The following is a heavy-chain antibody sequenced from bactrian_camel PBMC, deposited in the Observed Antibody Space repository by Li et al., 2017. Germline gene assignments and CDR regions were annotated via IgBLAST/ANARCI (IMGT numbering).Heavy chain of an antibody. D-gene: IGHD4*01. J-gene: IGHJ6*01. V-gene: IGHV3S6*01. Sequence: HVQLVESGGGLVQPGGSLRLSCAASGFTFSTAWMHWVRQAPGKGLEWVSRVTDGSNYTTYADFARGRFTISRIDAKNTLYLQMNSLKPEDTGVYYCVRDYKSGDYRDDFGYWGQGTQVTVS. CDR1: GFTFSTAW. CDR2: VTDGSNYT. CDR3: VRDYKSGDYRDDFGY.